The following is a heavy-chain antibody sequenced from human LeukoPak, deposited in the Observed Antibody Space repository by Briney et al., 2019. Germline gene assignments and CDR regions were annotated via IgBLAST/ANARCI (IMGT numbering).Heavy chain of an antibody. V-gene: IGHV3-21*01. CDR1: GFTFSTYS. CDR3: ASVRRGGLGTGGDSLDY. Sequence: PGGSLRLSCAASGFTFSTYSMNWVRQAPGKGLEWVSFISGSSSYIYYADSVKGRFTISRDNAKNSLYLHMNSLRAEDTAVYYCASVRRGGLGTGGDSLDYWGQGTLVTVSS. J-gene: IGHJ4*02. D-gene: IGHD3-16*01. CDR2: ISGSSSYI.